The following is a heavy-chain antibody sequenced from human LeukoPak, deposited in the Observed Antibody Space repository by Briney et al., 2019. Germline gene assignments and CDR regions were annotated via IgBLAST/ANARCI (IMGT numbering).Heavy chain of an antibody. CDR2: IYYSEST. CDR1: GGSISSYY. V-gene: IGHV4-59*01. Sequence: SETLSLTCTVSGGSISSYYWSWIRQPPGKGLDWIGYIYYSESTNYNPSLKSRVTISLDTSKNQFSLKLSSVTAADTAVYYCARTTMVRGVPDYWGQGTLVTVSS. J-gene: IGHJ4*02. CDR3: ARTTMVRGVPDY. D-gene: IGHD3-10*01.